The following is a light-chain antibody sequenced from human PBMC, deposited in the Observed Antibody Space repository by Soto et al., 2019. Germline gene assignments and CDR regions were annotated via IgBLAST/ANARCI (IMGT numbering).Light chain of an antibody. CDR3: QHYGTSAL. Sequence: XSLSPGERATLSCRASQSVSDMYLAWYQQKPGQAPRLLIYASNRATGIPDRFSGSGSGTDFTLTISRLEPEDFAVYHCQHYGTSALFGPGTKVEIK. V-gene: IGKV3-20*01. CDR2: AS. CDR1: QSVSDMY. J-gene: IGKJ3*01.